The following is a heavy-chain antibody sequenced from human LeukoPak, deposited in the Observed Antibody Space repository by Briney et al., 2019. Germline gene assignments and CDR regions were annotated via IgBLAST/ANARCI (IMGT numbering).Heavy chain of an antibody. J-gene: IGHJ4*02. CDR2: IYYSGST. Sequence: PSETLSLTCTVSGGSISSYYWSWIRQPPGKGLEWIGYIYYSGSTNYNPSLKSRVTISVDTSKNQFSLKLSSVTAADTAVYYCARHGSGYSSCWYELWGQGTLVTVSS. CDR3: ARHGSGYSSCWYEL. CDR1: GGSISSYY. D-gene: IGHD6-19*01. V-gene: IGHV4-59*08.